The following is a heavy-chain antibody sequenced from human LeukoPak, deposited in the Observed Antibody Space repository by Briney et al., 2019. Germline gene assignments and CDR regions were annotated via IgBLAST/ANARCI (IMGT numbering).Heavy chain of an antibody. J-gene: IGHJ4*02. CDR2: IDHSGST. D-gene: IGHD5-24*01. CDR1: GGSFSGYY. V-gene: IGHV4-34*01. CDR3: ARASAAAGTTWEMATIN. Sequence: SETLSLTCAVYGGSFSGYYWSWIRQPPVKGLEWIGEIDHSGSTNYNPSLKSRVTISVDTSKNQFSLKLSSVTAADTAVYYCARASAAAGTTWEMATINWGQGTLVTVSS.